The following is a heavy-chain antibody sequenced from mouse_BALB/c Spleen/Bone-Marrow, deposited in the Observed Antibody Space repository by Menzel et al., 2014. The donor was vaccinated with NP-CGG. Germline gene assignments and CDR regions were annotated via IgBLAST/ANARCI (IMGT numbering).Heavy chain of an antibody. Sequence: QVQLQQSGAELAKPGASVKMSCKASGYTFTSYWMHWVKQRPGQGLEWIGYINPSTGYTEYNQKFKDKATLTADKSSSTAYMQLSSLTSEDSAVYYRERSGDYGQSDYWGQGTTLTVSS. D-gene: IGHD2-4*01. CDR1: GYTFTSYW. J-gene: IGHJ2*01. CDR3: ERSGDYGQSDY. CDR2: INPSTGYT. V-gene: IGHV1-7*01.